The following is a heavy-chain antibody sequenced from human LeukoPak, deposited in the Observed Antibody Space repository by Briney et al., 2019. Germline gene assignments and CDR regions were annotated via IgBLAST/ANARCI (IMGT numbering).Heavy chain of an antibody. Sequence: GESLTLSCAASGSTISSNYMTWVRQAPGKGLEWVSVLYSGGTTYYADSVKGRFTISRDNSKNTLYLQMDSLRVEDTAVYYCARDPPGIRVPGVWGEGTLLIASS. CDR3: ARDPPGIRVPGV. CDR1: GSTISSNY. CDR2: LYSGGTT. V-gene: IGHV3-53*01. D-gene: IGHD1-14*01. J-gene: IGHJ4*02.